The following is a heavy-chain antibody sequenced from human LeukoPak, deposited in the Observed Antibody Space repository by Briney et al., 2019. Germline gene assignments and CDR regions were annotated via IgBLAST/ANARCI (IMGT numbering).Heavy chain of an antibody. CDR2: ICAYNGNT. Sequence: ASVEVSCKASGYTFTSYGISWVRQAPGQGLEWMGWICAYNGNTNYAQEVQGRVTMTTDRSTSTAYMELRSLRSDDPAVYYGAREGYSYGSRYYFDDWGQGTLVSVSS. D-gene: IGHD5-18*01. CDR1: GYTFTSYG. J-gene: IGHJ4*02. CDR3: AREGYSYGSRYYFDD. V-gene: IGHV1-18*01.